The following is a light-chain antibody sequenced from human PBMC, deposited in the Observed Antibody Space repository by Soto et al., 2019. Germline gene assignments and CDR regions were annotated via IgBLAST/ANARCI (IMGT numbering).Light chain of an antibody. V-gene: IGLV2-14*03. J-gene: IGLJ1*01. CDR1: DSDVGAFNY. CDR3: SSYTAYTTYV. CDR2: DVS. Sequence: QSVLTQPASVYGAPGQSIPISCTGADSDVGAFNYVSWYQQFAGKAPKLIIYDVSSRPSGISNRFAGSKSDNTASLTISGLQAEDEADYFCSSYTAYTTYVFGTGTKLTVL.